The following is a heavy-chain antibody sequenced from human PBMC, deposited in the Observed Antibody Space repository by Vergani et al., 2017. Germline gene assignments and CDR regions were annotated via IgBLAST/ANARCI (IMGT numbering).Heavy chain of an antibody. V-gene: IGHV4-38-2*01. D-gene: IGHD3-16*02. CDR1: GYSISSGYY. J-gene: IGHJ5*02. CDR2: IYHSGGT. Sequence: QVQLQESGPGLVKPSETLSLTCAVSGYSISSGYYWGWIRQPPGKGLEWIGSIYHSGGTSYNPSLKSRVTISVDTSKNQFSLKLSSVTAADTAVYYCAGLYGYVWGSYRYIWFDPWGQGTLVTVSS. CDR3: AGLYGYVWGSYRYIWFDP.